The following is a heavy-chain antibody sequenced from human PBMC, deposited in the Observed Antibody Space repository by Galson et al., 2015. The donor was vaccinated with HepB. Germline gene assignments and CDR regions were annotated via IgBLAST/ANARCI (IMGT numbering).Heavy chain of an antibody. CDR2: IDPSDSYT. CDR1: GYTFTSYW. V-gene: IGHV5-10-1*01. J-gene: IGHJ4*02. CDR3: ARSNSGSYHTRY. D-gene: IGHD1-26*01. Sequence: QSGAEVKKPGESLRISCKGSGYTFTSYWISWVRQMPGKGLEWMGRIDPSDSYTNYSPSFQGHVTISADKSSSTAYLQWSSLKASDTATYYCARSNSGSYHTRYWGQGTLVTVSS.